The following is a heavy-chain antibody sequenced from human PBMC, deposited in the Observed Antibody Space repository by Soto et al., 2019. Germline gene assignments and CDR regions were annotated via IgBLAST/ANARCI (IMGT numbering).Heavy chain of an antibody. J-gene: IGHJ4*02. CDR1: GGSISSGDYY. D-gene: IGHD3-9*01. Sequence: SETLSLTCTVSGGSISSGDYYWSWIRQPPGKGLEWIGYIYYSGSTYYNPSLKSRVTTSVDTSKNQFSLKLSSVTAADTAVYYCAREVRYFDWSTSSYYLDYWGQGTLVTVSS. CDR3: AREVRYFDWSTSSYYLDY. V-gene: IGHV4-30-4*01. CDR2: IYYSGST.